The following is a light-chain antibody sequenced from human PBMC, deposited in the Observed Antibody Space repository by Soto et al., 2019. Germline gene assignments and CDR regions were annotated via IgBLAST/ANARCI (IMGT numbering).Light chain of an antibody. CDR1: SSDVGGYNY. V-gene: IGLV2-8*01. CDR2: EVS. CDR3: SSYAGTNNLV. Sequence: QSVLTQPPSASGSPGQSVPISCTGTSSDVGGYNYVSWYQQYPGKAPKIMIYEVSERPSGVPVRFSGSKSGNTASLTVSGLQAEDEADYYCSSYAGTNNLVFGGGTKLTVL. J-gene: IGLJ3*02.